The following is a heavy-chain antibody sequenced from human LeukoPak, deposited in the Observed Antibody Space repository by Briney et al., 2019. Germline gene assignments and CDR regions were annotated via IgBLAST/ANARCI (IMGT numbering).Heavy chain of an antibody. D-gene: IGHD2-2*01. CDR3: ARDGGGIVVVPTTRREYYFDF. CDR2: INHSGST. V-gene: IGHV4-34*01. CDR1: GGSFSGYY. J-gene: IGHJ4*02. Sequence: PSETLSLTCAVYGGSFSGYYWSWIRQPPGKGLEWIGEINHSGSTNYNPSLKSRVTISVDTSKNQFSLKLSSVTAADTAVYYCARDGGGIVVVPTTRREYYFDFWGQGTLVTVSS.